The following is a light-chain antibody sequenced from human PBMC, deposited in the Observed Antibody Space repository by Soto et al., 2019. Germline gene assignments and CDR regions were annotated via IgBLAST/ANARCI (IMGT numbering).Light chain of an antibody. CDR1: QSLLHSNGYNY. CDR3: QQYGSSLT. J-gene: IGKJ1*01. V-gene: IGKV3-20*01. CDR2: GAS. Sequence: DTVLPPSPRYLPVTPGEPASSSCRYSQSLLHSNGYNYLAWYQQRPGQAPRLLIYGASSRATGIPDRFSGSGSGTDFTLTISRLEPDEFAVYDCQQYGSSLTFGQGTKVDIK.